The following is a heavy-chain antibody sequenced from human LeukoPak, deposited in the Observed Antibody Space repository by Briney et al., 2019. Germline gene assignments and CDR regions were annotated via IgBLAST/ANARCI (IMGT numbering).Heavy chain of an antibody. D-gene: IGHD4-23*01. CDR1: GGSFSGYY. CDR2: INHSGST. V-gene: IGHV4-34*01. J-gene: IGHJ3*02. Sequence: SETLSLTCGVYGGSFSGYYWSWIRQPPGKGLEWIGEINHSGSTNYNPSLKSRVTISVDTSKNQFSLKLSSVTAADTAVYYCARYTTVVTPGAFDIWGQGTMVTVSS. CDR3: ARYTTVVTPGAFDI.